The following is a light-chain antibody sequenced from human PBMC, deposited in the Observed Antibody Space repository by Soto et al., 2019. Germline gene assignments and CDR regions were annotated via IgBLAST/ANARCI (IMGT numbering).Light chain of an antibody. CDR1: QSVTSSS. CDR3: QQRSNWPPWT. Sequence: EIVLTQSPGTLSLSPGERATLSCRASQSVTSSSLAWYQQKPGQAPRLLIYDASNRATGIPARFSGSGSGTDFTLTISSLEPEDFAVYYCQQRSNWPPWTFGQGTKV. CDR2: DAS. V-gene: IGKV3-11*01. J-gene: IGKJ1*01.